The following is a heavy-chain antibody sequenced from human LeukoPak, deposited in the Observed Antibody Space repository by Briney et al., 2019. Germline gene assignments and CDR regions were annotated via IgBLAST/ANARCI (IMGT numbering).Heavy chain of an antibody. CDR2: IYYSGST. V-gene: IGHV4-59*08. CDR3: ARPNYNGRFFEH. Sequence: SETLSLTCTVSGGSISSYCWSWIRQPPGKGLEWIGYIYYSGSTNYNPSLKSRVTISVDTSKNQFSLKLSSVTAADTAVYYCARPNYNGRFFEHWGQGTLVTVSS. CDR1: GGSISSYC. J-gene: IGHJ4*02. D-gene: IGHD3-10*01.